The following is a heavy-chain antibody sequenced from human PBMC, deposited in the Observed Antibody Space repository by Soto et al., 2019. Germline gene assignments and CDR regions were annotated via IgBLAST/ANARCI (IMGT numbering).Heavy chain of an antibody. CDR1: GGSISSGGYY. Sequence: TLSLTCTVSGGSISSGGYYWSWIRQHPGKGLEWIGYIYYSGSTYYNPSLKSRVTISVDTSKNQFSLKLSSVTAADTAVYYCARSESVVRRVFDYWGQGTLVTVPS. D-gene: IGHD2-21*01. CDR2: IYYSGST. CDR3: ARSESVVRRVFDY. J-gene: IGHJ4*02. V-gene: IGHV4-31*03.